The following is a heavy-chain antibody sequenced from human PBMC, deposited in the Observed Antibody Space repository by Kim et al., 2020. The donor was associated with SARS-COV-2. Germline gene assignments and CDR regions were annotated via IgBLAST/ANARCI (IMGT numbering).Heavy chain of an antibody. D-gene: IGHD6-13*01. Sequence: ADSVKGRFTISRDNAKNSLYLQMNSLRAEDTAVYYCATAASGTGGPLDYWGQGTLVPVSS. CDR3: ATAASGTGGPLDY. J-gene: IGHJ4*02. V-gene: IGHV3-11*04.